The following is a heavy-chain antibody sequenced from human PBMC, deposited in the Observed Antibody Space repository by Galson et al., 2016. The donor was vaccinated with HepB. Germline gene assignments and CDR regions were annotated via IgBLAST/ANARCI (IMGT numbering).Heavy chain of an antibody. J-gene: IGHJ4*02. CDR3: AKRTTGTENSGWYSVDY. Sequence: SLRLSCAASGFTVSNNYMSWVRLVPGKGLECVSLIYSRDGTLYADSVKGRFTISRDNSRYTLSLQMDSLRPEDTAVYYCAKRTTGTENSGWYSVDYWGQGTLVTVSS. V-gene: IGHV3-66*03. CDR2: IYSRDGT. CDR1: GFTVSNNY. D-gene: IGHD6-19*01.